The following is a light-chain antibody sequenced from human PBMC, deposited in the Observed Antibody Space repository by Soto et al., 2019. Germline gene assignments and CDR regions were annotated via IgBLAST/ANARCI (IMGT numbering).Light chain of an antibody. J-gene: IGKJ1*01. CDR2: KAS. CDR1: QNVGTW. Sequence: DIQMTQSPCTLSASVGERVTINLRASQNVGTWLAWYQQKPGKAPNLLIYKASNLERGVPSRFSGSGSGTEFTLTISSLQPDDLATYYCQQNNRYPWTFGQGTKVDIK. V-gene: IGKV1-5*03. CDR3: QQNNRYPWT.